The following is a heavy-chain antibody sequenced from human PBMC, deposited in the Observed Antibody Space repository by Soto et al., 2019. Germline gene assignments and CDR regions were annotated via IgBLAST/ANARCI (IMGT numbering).Heavy chain of an antibody. CDR3: AIQRYHTTEMDP. CDR1: GYNFGSYW. CDR2: IYLDGSDT. D-gene: IGHD4-17*01. J-gene: IGHJ5*02. Sequence: GESLKISCKASGYNFGSYWIGWVRETPGRGLEWMGIIYLDGSDTRYTPSFQGQVTISADRSINTAYLQWNSLTASVTAIYYCAIQRYHTTEMDPWGQGTLVTVSS. V-gene: IGHV5-51*01.